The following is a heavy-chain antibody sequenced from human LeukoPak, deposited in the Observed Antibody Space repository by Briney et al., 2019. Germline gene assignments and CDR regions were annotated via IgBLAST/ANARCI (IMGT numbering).Heavy chain of an antibody. CDR1: GGSFSGYY. D-gene: IGHD3-22*01. CDR2: INHSGST. V-gene: IGHV4-34*01. CDR3: ARKEILHKYYYDSSGAFDI. J-gene: IGHJ3*02. Sequence: SETLSLTCAVYGGSFSGYYWSWIRQPPGKGLEWIGEINHSGSTNYNPSLKSRVTISVDTSKNQFSLKLSSVTAADTAVYYCARKEILHKYYYDSSGAFDIWGQGTMVTVSS.